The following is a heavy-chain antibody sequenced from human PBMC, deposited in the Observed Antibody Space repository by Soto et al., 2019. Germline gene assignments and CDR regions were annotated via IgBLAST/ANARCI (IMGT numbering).Heavy chain of an antibody. CDR2: IYWDDDK. V-gene: IGHV2-5*02. CDR3: VQSRCGGDCLQSYSSHSYYGLDV. J-gene: IGHJ6*02. Sequence: QITLKESGPTLVKPTQTLTLTCTVSGLSLSTIGEGVGWIRQPPGKALEWLALIYWDDDKRYSPSLKSRLTITKDTSKNQVVLTMTNMDPVDTATYYCVQSRCGGDCLQSYSSHSYYGLDVWGQGTTVTVSS. CDR1: GLSLSTIGEG. D-gene: IGHD2-21*02.